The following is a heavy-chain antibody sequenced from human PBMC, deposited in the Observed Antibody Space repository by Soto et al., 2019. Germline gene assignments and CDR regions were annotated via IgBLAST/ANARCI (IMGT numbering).Heavy chain of an antibody. D-gene: IGHD2-15*01. J-gene: IGHJ4*02. V-gene: IGHV3-33*01. Sequence: GGSLRLSCAASGFTFSSYGMHWVRQAPGKGLEWVAVIWYDGSNKYYADSVKGRFTISRDNSKNTLYLQMNSLRAEDTAVYYCPRGLGLYCSGGSCYFDYWGQGTLVTVSS. CDR2: IWYDGSNK. CDR1: GFTFSSYG. CDR3: PRGLGLYCSGGSCYFDY.